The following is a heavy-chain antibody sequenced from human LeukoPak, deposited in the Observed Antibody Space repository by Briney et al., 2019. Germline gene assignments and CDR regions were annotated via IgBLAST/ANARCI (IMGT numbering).Heavy chain of an antibody. D-gene: IGHD6-13*01. Sequence: KASETLSLTCTVSGGSISSFYWTWIRQPAGKGLEWIGRIYTSGSTQYNPSLKSRVTMSIDTSKKQASLKLTSVTAADTAVYYCARGGVAAGGYYYGMDVWGQGTTVTVSS. V-gene: IGHV4-4*07. CDR1: GGSISSFY. CDR2: IYTSGST. J-gene: IGHJ6*02. CDR3: ARGGVAAGGYYYGMDV.